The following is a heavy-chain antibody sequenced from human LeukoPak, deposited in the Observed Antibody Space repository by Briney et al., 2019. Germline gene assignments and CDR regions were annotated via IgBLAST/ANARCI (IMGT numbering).Heavy chain of an antibody. Sequence: GASVKVSCKASGYTFTSYYMHWVRQPPGQGLEWMGIINPSGGSTSYAQKFQGRVTMTRDTSTSTVYMELSSLRSEDTAVYYCARDRNTIFGVVIYWFDPWGQGTLVTVSS. CDR3: ARDRNTIFGVVIYWFDP. D-gene: IGHD3-3*01. CDR2: INPSGGST. CDR1: GYTFTSYY. V-gene: IGHV1-46*01. J-gene: IGHJ5*02.